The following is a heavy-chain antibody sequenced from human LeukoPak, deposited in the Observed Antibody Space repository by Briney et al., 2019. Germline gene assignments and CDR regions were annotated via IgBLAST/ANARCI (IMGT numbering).Heavy chain of an antibody. V-gene: IGHV3-66*02. CDR3: AKVKSRGAYGDYLNYFES. D-gene: IGHD4-17*01. CDR1: GFSVGNNY. J-gene: IGHJ4*02. CDR2: IYSAGST. Sequence: GGSLRLSCEASGFSVGNNYMTWVRQAPGKGLEWVAVIYSAGSTIYADSVRARFTISRDNSKNTLYLQMNSLRPADTAVYFCAKVKSRGAYGDYLNYFESWGQGTLVAVSS.